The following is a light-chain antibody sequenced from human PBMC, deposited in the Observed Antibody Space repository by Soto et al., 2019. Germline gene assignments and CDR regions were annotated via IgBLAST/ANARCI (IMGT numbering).Light chain of an antibody. J-gene: IGLJ1*01. V-gene: IGLV2-14*01. Sequence: QASLTHPASLSGSPGQSITISCTGTSSDVGAYSYVSWYQQHPGKAPKLMIYEVSNRPAGVSNRFSGSKSVNTASLTISGLQAEDEADYYCSSYTTTSSYVFGTGTKVTVL. CDR2: EVS. CDR3: SSYTTTSSYV. CDR1: SSDVGAYSY.